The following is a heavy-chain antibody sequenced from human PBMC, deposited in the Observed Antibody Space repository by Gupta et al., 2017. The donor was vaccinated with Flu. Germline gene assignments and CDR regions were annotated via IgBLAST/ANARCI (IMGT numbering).Heavy chain of an antibody. CDR2: SYSGGST. J-gene: IGHJ6*02. CDR1: GFTVSSNY. D-gene: IGHD3-3*01. CDR3: ARAYDPAVRDGGMDV. Sequence: EVQLVETGGGLIQPGGPLRLSCAASGFTVSSNYMSWVRQATGKGLEWVSVSYSGGSTYYADSVKGRFTISRDNSKNTLYLQMNSLRAEDTAVYYCARAYDPAVRDGGMDVWGQGTTVTVSS. V-gene: IGHV3-53*02.